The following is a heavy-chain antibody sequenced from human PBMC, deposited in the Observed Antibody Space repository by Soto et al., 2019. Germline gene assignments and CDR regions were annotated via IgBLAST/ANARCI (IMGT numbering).Heavy chain of an antibody. CDR3: ARDIRSAYFDY. CDR1: GFTFRNYG. CDR2: IWYAGTNK. Sequence: GGSLRLSCAASGFTFRNYGMHWVRQAPGKGLEWGAVIWYAGTNKYYADSVKGRFTISRDNSENIMYLQMNSLRVEDTAVYYCARDIRSAYFDYWGQGALVTVS. J-gene: IGHJ4*02. V-gene: IGHV3-33*01. D-gene: IGHD2-21*01.